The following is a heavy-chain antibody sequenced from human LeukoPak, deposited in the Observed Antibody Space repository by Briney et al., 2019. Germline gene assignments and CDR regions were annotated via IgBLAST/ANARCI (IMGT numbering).Heavy chain of an antibody. CDR3: ARTPTGDGFIHYFDY. J-gene: IGHJ4*02. CDR1: GGSISSGSYY. V-gene: IGHV4-61*02. CDR2: IYTSGST. D-gene: IGHD1-1*01. Sequence: SETLSLTCTVSGGSISSGSYYWSWIRQPAGKGLEWIGRIYTSGSTNYNPSLKSRVTMSVDTSKNQFSLRLSSVTAADTAVYYCARTPTGDGFIHYFDYWGQGTLVTVSS.